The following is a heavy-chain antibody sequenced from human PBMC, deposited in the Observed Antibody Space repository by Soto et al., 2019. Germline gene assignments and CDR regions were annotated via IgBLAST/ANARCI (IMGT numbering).Heavy chain of an antibody. V-gene: IGHV1-69*01. Sequence: SYAISWVRQAPGHGLEWMGGIIPIFGTTNYAQKFQGRVTITADESTSTAYMELSSLRSEDTAVYYCARVVTVVKSFHYWYFDLWGRGTLVTVSS. CDR2: IIPIFGTT. J-gene: IGHJ2*01. D-gene: IGHD2-15*01. CDR1: SYA. CDR3: ARVVTVVKSFHYWYFDL.